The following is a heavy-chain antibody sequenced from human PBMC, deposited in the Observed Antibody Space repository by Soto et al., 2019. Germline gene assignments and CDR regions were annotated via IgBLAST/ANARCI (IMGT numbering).Heavy chain of an antibody. CDR1: GYTLTELS. Sequence: ASVKVSCKVSGYTLTELSMHWVRQAPGKGLEWMGGFDPEDGETIYAQKFQGGVTMTEDTSTDTAYMELSSLRSEDTAVYYCATDSSGYYKSGCFDYWGQGTLVTVSS. CDR3: ATDSSGYYKSGCFDY. J-gene: IGHJ4*02. V-gene: IGHV1-24*01. D-gene: IGHD3-22*01. CDR2: FDPEDGET.